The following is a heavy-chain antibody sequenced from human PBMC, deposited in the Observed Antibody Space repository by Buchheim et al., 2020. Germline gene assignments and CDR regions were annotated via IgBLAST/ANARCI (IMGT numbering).Heavy chain of an antibody. CDR1: GFTFSNSA. CDR3: AKEEVPNDY. CDR2: ISRSGDTT. J-gene: IGHJ4*02. Sequence: EAQLLESGGGLVQPGGSLRLSCAVSGFTFSNSAMTWVRQAPGKGLEWVSAISRSGDTTYYADSVMGLFTISSDTSKNTLYLQMNSLRVDDTAVYYCAKEEVPNDYWGLGTL. V-gene: IGHV3-23*01.